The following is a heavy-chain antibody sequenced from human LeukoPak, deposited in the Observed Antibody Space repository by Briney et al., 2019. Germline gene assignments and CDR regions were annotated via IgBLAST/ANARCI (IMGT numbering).Heavy chain of an antibody. CDR3: AKDPRGSLERRGHFDF. Sequence: GGFLRLSCAASGFAFDIYAMTWVCQAPGKGLEWVSGISAGGSSTYYADSVKGRFTISRDNSKNTVYLQMNSLRGEDTAVYYCAKDPRGSLERRGHFDFWGQGTLVTVSS. V-gene: IGHV3-23*01. CDR1: GFAFDIYA. CDR2: ISAGGSST. J-gene: IGHJ4*02. D-gene: IGHD1-1*01.